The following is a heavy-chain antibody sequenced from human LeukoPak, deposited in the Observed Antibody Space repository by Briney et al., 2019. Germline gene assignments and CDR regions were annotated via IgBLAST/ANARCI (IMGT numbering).Heavy chain of an antibody. Sequence: PSETLSLTCTVSGGSISSGGYYWSWIRQHPGKGLEWIGYIYYSGSTYYNPSLKSRVTISVDTSKNQFSLKLSSVTAADTAVYYCARDRRQQRVFDYWGQGTLVTVSS. V-gene: IGHV4-31*03. CDR3: ARDRRQQRVFDY. J-gene: IGHJ4*02. CDR2: IYYSGST. CDR1: GGSISSGGYY. D-gene: IGHD6-13*01.